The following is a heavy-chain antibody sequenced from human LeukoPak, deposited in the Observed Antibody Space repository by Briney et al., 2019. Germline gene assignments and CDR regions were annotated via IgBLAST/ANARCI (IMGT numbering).Heavy chain of an antibody. Sequence: ASVKVSCKASGGTFSSYAINWVRQAPGQGLEWMGWMNPNSGNTGYAQKFQGRVTITRNTSISTAYMELSSLRSEDTAVYYCARGRGYCSGGSYYYFDYWGQGTLVTVSS. CDR2: MNPNSGNT. V-gene: IGHV1-8*03. CDR3: ARGRGYCSGGSYYYFDY. CDR1: GGTFSSYA. D-gene: IGHD2-15*01. J-gene: IGHJ4*02.